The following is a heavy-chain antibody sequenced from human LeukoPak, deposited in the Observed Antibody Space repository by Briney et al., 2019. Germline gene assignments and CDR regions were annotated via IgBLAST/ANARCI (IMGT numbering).Heavy chain of an antibody. CDR3: ARDRNLITNFEH. V-gene: IGHV3-23*01. CDR2: ISGTGENT. D-gene: IGHD3-16*01. CDR1: GFTFSTYA. J-gene: IGHJ4*02. Sequence: GGSLRLSCAASGFTFSTYAMSWVRQAPGKGLERVSSISGTGENTDYAGSVKGRFTISRDNSKNTLFLQMNSLRVEDTAVYYCARDRNLITNFEHWGQGTLVTVSS.